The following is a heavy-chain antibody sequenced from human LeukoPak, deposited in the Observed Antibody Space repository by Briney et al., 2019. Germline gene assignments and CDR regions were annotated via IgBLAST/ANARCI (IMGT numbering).Heavy chain of an antibody. D-gene: IGHD3-10*01. CDR1: GYTFTGYG. V-gene: IGHV1-18*01. CDR3: ARDATYGVGKFDP. J-gene: IGHJ5*02. CDR2: ISAYNGNT. Sequence: ASVKVSCKASGYTFTGYGISWVRQAPGQGLEWMGWISAYNGNTNYAQKLQGRVTMTTDTSTSTAYTELRSLRSDDTAVYYCARDATYGVGKFDPWGQGTLVTVSS.